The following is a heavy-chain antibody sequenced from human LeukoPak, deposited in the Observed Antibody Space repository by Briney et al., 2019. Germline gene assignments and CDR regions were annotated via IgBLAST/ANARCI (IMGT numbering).Heavy chain of an antibody. J-gene: IGHJ4*02. CDR3: ATQRLVLSRIDY. CDR2: ISGSGGST. CDR1: GFTFSSYA. Sequence: GGSLRLSCAASGFTFSSYAMSWVRQAPGKGLEWVSAISGSGGSTYYADSVKGRFTISRDNSKNTLYLQMNSPRAEDTAVYYCATQRLVLSRIDYWGQGTLVTVSS. D-gene: IGHD6-19*01. V-gene: IGHV3-23*01.